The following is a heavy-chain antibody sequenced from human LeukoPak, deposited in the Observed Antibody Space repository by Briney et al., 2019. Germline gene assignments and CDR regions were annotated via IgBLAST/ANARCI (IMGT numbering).Heavy chain of an antibody. V-gene: IGHV6-1*01. CDR3: AREGSGYDFPFDY. CDR1: VDSLSSNSAA. J-gene: IGHJ4*02. Sequence: SQTLSLTCAISVDSLSSNSAAGNWSRQSPSRGLEWLGRTYYRSKWYNDYAVSVKSRITLNPDTSKNQFSLQLNSVTPEDTAVYYCAREGSGYDFPFDYWGQGTLVTVSS. CDR2: TYYRSKWYN. D-gene: IGHD5-12*01.